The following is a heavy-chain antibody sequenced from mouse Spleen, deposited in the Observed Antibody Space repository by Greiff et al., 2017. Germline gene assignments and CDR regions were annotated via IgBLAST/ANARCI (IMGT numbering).Heavy chain of an antibody. CDR1: GYSFTDYN. D-gene: IGHD4-1*02. CDR2: INPNYGTT. CDR3: ARAQLGLGYFDV. Sequence: VHVKQSGPELVKPGASVKISCKASGYSFTDYNMNWVKQSNGKSLEWIGVINPNYGTTSYNQKFKGKATLTVDQSSSTAYMQLNSLTSEDSAVYYCARAQLGLGYFDVWGTGTTVTVSS. V-gene: IGHV1-39*01. J-gene: IGHJ1*03.